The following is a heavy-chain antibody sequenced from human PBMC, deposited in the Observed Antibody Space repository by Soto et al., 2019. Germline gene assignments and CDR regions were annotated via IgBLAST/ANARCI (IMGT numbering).Heavy chain of an antibody. J-gene: IGHJ5*02. CDR3: ARAWLHIVVVPAANWFDP. D-gene: IGHD2-2*01. CDR2: IYYSGST. V-gene: IGHV4-61*01. CDR1: GGSVSSGSYY. Sequence: SETLSLTCTVSGGSVSSGSYYWSWIRQPPGKGLEWIGYIYYSGSTNYNPSLKSRVTISVDTSKNQFSLKLSSVTAADTAVYYCARAWLHIVVVPAANWFDPWGQGTLVTVSS.